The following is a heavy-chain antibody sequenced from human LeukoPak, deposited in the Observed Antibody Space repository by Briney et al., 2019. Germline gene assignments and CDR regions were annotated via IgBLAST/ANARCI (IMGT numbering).Heavy chain of an antibody. J-gene: IGHJ3*02. CDR2: IYYSGST. Sequence: SETLSLTCTVSGGSISSSSYYWGWIRQPPGKGLEWIGSIYYSGSTYYNPSLKSRVTISVDTSKNQFSLKLSSVTAADTAVYYCARGRTLDYYDSSDAFDIWGQGTMVTVSS. D-gene: IGHD3-22*01. CDR1: GGSISSSSYY. CDR3: ARGRTLDYYDSSDAFDI. V-gene: IGHV4-39*07.